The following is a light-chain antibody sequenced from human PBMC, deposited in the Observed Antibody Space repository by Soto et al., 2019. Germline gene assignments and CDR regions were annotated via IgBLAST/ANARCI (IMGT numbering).Light chain of an antibody. CDR2: DAS. CDR1: QYISTY. Sequence: DIQMTQSPSSLSASVGDSLTITCLASQYISTYLNWYQQKPGKDPKLLIYDASNLETGVQSRFSGSGSGTDFTFTIRSMQPEDIATYYCQQYDNLPLTFGGGTKVDIK. V-gene: IGKV1-33*01. CDR3: QQYDNLPLT. J-gene: IGKJ4*01.